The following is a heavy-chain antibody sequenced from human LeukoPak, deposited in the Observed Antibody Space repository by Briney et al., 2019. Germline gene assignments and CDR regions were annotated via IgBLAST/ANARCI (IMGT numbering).Heavy chain of an antibody. CDR2: IYSTGSA. Sequence: SETLSLTCTVSGGSISSYYWSWIRQPAGKGLEWIGRIYSTGSANYNPSLKSRVTMSVDTSENQFSLNLISVTAADTAVYFCARGATGGNSAHFASWGQGTLVTVSS. V-gene: IGHV4-4*07. CDR1: GGSISSYY. J-gene: IGHJ4*02. CDR3: ARGATGGNSAHFAS. D-gene: IGHD4-23*01.